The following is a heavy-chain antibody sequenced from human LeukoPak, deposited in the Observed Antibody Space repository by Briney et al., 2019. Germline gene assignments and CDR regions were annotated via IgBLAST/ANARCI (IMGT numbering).Heavy chain of an antibody. Sequence: GSSVTVSCTASGATFCRYVFIWVRQAPGHGLEWLGAIIPLSGTTHYAQHIQGIVTITSDESKKTVYLEGTSLRSEDTALYCWARSNNVFLAGDHWGQGTLVSVSS. CDR3: ARSNNVFLAGDH. J-gene: IGHJ4*02. CDR1: GATFCRYV. D-gene: IGHD1/OR15-1a*01. V-gene: IGHV1-69*01. CDR2: IIPLSGTT.